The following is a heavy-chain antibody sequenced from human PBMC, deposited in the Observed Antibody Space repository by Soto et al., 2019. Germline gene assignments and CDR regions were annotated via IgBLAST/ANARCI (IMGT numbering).Heavy chain of an antibody. J-gene: IGHJ4*02. CDR1: GFSLSSPAVG. Sequence: QITLKESGPTLVKPTQTLTLTCTFSGFSLSSPAVGVNWIRQPPGKALEWLALIHWDDDKQDSPSLRSRLTITKDTSKNQVVLTMTNMDPVDTATYYCAHGSGWLSDYWGQGTLVTVSS. CDR2: IHWDDDK. CDR3: AHGSGWLSDY. V-gene: IGHV2-5*02. D-gene: IGHD6-19*01.